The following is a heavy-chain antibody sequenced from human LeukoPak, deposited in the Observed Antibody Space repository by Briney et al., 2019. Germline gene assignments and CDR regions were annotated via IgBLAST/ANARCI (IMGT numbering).Heavy chain of an antibody. CDR3: ARDHYSSGPYYFDY. V-gene: IGHV3-30-3*01. Sequence: SGGSLILSCAASGFTFSSYALHLVRQAPNKVLEWVAIVSYDGSIKYYADSVKGRFTISRDNSKNTLYLQMNSLRAEDKAVYYCARDHYSSGPYYFDYWGQGTLVTVSS. J-gene: IGHJ4*02. D-gene: IGHD6-19*01. CDR2: VSYDGSIK. CDR1: GFTFSSYA.